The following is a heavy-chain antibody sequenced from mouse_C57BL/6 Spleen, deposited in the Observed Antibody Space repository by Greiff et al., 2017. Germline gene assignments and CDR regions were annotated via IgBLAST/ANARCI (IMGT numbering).Heavy chain of an antibody. CDR3: ARRTTMVTTDY. CDR2: INPNNGGT. V-gene: IGHV1-53*01. D-gene: IGHD2-2*01. J-gene: IGHJ2*01. CDR1: GYTFTSYW. Sequence: VQLQQPGTELVKPGASVKLSCKASGYTFTSYWMHWVKQRPEQGLEWIGNINPNNGGTNYNETFKSKATLTVDNSSSTAYMQLRSLIYADSAVYFYARRTTMVTTDYWGQGTTLTVSS.